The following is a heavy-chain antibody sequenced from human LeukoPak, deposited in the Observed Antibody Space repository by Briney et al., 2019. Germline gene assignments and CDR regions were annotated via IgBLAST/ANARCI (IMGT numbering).Heavy chain of an antibody. CDR2: IYYSGST. CDR1: GGSISSSSYY. D-gene: IGHD3-9*01. V-gene: IGHV4-39*07. J-gene: IGHJ3*02. CDR3: ARDAYIQGYFVFRAFDI. Sequence: SETLSLTCTVSGGSISSSSYYWGWIRQPPGKGLEWIGSIYYSGSTYYNPSLKSRVTISVDTSKNQFSLKLSSVTAADTAVYYCARDAYIQGYFVFRAFDIWGQGTMVTVSS.